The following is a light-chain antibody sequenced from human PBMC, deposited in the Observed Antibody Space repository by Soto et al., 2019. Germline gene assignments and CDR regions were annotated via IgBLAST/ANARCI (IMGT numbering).Light chain of an antibody. CDR2: GAS. CDR3: QQYNNWPPAT. CDR1: QSVSSN. Sequence: EIVMTQSPATLSVSPGERATLSCRASQSVSSNLAWYQQKPGQAPRLLIYGASTRATGIPARFSGSGSGTEFTLTISSLQSEDFAVYHCQQYNNWPPATFGQGTKVDI. V-gene: IGKV3-15*01. J-gene: IGKJ1*01.